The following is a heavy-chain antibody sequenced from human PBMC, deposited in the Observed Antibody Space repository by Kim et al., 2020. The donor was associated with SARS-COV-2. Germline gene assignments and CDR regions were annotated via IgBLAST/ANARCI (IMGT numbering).Heavy chain of an antibody. Sequence: GGSLRLSCVSSGFTFREFPMAWVRQAPGKGLEWIGFIRSTIYGGTTEYAASVRGRFIISRDDSKTIAHLQMNSLKTEDTGVYYCARVDCSSIRCYGGYYRSLYCMDVWGQGTTVIVS. V-gene: IGHV3-49*04. J-gene: IGHJ6*02. CDR3: ARVDCSSIRCYGGYYRSLYCMDV. D-gene: IGHD2-2*01. CDR1: GFTFREFP. CDR2: IRSTIYGGTT.